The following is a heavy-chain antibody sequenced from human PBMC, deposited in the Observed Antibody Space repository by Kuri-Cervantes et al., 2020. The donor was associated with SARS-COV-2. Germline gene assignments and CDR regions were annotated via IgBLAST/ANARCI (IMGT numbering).Heavy chain of an antibody. V-gene: IGHV3-49*04. CDR1: GFTFGDYA. Sequence: GESLKISWTASGFTFGDYAMSWVRQAPGKGLEWVGFIRSKAYGGTTEYAASVKGRFTISRDDSKGIAYLQMNSLKTEDIAVYYCTRDDFWSGYYSYWGQGTLVTVSS. CDR3: TRDDFWSGYYSY. J-gene: IGHJ4*02. CDR2: IRSKAYGGTT. D-gene: IGHD3-3*01.